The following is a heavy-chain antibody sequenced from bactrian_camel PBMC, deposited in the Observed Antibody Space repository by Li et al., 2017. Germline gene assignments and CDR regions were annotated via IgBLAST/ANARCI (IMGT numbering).Heavy chain of an antibody. CDR3: VAGQAEGRWCPVEATTSEFGY. CDR1: GAISSPYC. Sequence: VQLVESGGGSVQAGGSLRLTCVASGAISSPYCMGWFRQVPGEEREGVAAIDTDEKIVYADSVKGRFAISRDNGKNTVYLLMNSLKPEDTAMYTCVAGQAEGRWCPVEATTSEFGYRGQGTQVTVSS. CDR2: IDTDEKI. V-gene: IGHV3S53*01. J-gene: IGHJ6*01. D-gene: IGHD6*01.